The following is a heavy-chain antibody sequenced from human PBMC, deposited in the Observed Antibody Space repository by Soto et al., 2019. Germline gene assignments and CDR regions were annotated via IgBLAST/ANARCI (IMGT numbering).Heavy chain of an antibody. J-gene: IGHJ6*02. CDR2: VSYDESDK. Sequence: QVQLVESGGGVVQPGRSLRLSCAASGFTFSGYGMHWVRQAPGKGLEWVAVVSYDESDKYYADSVKGRFTISRDNSKNTLYLQVNSLRTEDTAVYYCAKSVVSPPYYYYGMDVWGQGTTVTVSS. D-gene: IGHD2-2*01. CDR1: GFTFSGYG. V-gene: IGHV3-30*18. CDR3: AKSVVSPPYYYYGMDV.